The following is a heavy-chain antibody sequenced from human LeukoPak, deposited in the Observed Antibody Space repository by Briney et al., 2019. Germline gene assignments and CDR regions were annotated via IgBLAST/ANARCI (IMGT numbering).Heavy chain of an antibody. D-gene: IGHD1-26*01. Sequence: TSETLSLTCTVSGGSISSYYWSWIRQPPGKGLEWIGYIYYSGSTSYNPSLKSRVTISVDTSKNQLSLKLSSVTAADTAVYYCARAEWELGGGLFDYWGQGTLVTVSS. CDR1: GGSISSYY. CDR3: ARAEWELGGGLFDY. CDR2: IYYSGST. J-gene: IGHJ4*02. V-gene: IGHV4-59*01.